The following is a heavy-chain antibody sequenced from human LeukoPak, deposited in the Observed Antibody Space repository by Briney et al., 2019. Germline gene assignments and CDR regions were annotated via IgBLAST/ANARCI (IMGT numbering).Heavy chain of an antibody. CDR1: GYTFSDFS. Sequence: GGSLTLSCAASGYTFSDFSVNWVRQAPGKGLEWVSSISVRSNYRYYADSVRGRFTISRDDARDSLFLQMNSLRAEDTAVHFCVRLRRNNDRSGYYYYYDYWGQGTLVTVSS. V-gene: IGHV3-21*01. J-gene: IGHJ4*02. D-gene: IGHD3-22*01. CDR2: ISVRSNYR. CDR3: VRLRRNNDRSGYYYYYDY.